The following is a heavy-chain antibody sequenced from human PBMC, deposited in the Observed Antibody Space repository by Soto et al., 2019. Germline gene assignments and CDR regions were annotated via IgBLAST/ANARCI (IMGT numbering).Heavy chain of an antibody. J-gene: IGHJ4*02. Sequence: QVQLVQSGAEVKKPGASVKVSCKASGYTFTSYGITWGRQAPGQGLEGMGWISAHNGNTNDAQKLQGRXPXNXXTSTSTAYMELRSLRSDDTAVYFCARDLNYGLCDYWGQGTLVTVSS. CDR2: ISAHNGNT. CDR1: GYTFTSYG. V-gene: IGHV1-18*01. CDR3: ARDLNYGLCDY. D-gene: IGHD3-10*01.